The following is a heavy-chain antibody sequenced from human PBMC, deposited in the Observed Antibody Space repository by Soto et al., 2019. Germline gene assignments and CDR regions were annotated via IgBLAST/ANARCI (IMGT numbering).Heavy chain of an antibody. Sequence: QVQLVQSGAEVKKPGASVKVSCKASGYTFTSYYMHWVRQAPGQGLEWMGIINPSGGSTSYAQKFQGRVTMTRDTSTSTVYMELSSLRSEDTAVYYCARDRPYCSGGSCKRGGADYWGQGTLVTVSS. V-gene: IGHV1-46*01. CDR2: INPSGGST. CDR3: ARDRPYCSGGSCKRGGADY. J-gene: IGHJ4*02. D-gene: IGHD2-15*01. CDR1: GYTFTSYY.